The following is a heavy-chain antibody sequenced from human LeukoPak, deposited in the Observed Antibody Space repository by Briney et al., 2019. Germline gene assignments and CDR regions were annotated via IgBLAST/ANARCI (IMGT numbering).Heavy chain of an antibody. CDR1: GGSISRYY. Sequence: SETLSLTCTVSGGSISRYYWSWIRQSPGQGLEWIGYTLYSGETDNNPSLKSRVTISVDTSKNQLSLQLKSVTAADTAVYFCARGRRTRDAFDLWGQGTMVTVSS. V-gene: IGHV4-59*01. CDR2: TLYSGET. CDR3: ARGRRTRDAFDL. J-gene: IGHJ3*01.